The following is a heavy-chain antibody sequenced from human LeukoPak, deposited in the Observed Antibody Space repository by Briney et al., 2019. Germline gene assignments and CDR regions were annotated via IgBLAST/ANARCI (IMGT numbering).Heavy chain of an antibody. V-gene: IGHV3-30*04. J-gene: IGHJ4*02. CDR1: GFTFSSCA. Sequence: GGSLRLSCAASGFTFSSCAMHWVRQAPGKGLEWVAVISYDGSNKYYADSVKGRFTISRDNSKNTLYLQMNSLRAEDTAVYYCARGRTHFDYWGQGTLVTVSS. D-gene: IGHD1-1*01. CDR2: ISYDGSNK. CDR3: ARGRTHFDY.